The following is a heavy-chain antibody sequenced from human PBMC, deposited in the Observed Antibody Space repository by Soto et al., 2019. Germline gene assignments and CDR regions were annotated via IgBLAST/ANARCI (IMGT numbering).Heavy chain of an antibody. Sequence: VQLRESGPGQVKTSGTLSLTCAVSGGSMKTTNWWSWVRQPPAKGLEWIGEVFHSGITRYNPSHKSRATVSVDTSKNQFFLNLASVPAADTAVYYCTKDEAGSPFRYWGQGALVTVSS. CDR3: TKDEAGSPFRY. CDR2: VFHSGIT. V-gene: IGHV4-4*02. J-gene: IGHJ4*02. D-gene: IGHD3-10*01. CDR1: GGSMKTTNW.